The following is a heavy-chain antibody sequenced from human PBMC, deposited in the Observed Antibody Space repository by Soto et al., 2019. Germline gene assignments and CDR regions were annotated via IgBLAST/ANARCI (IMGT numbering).Heavy chain of an antibody. CDR3: AEGWFGLFDP. Sequence: GGSLRLSCAASGLTVSGYWMSWVRQAPGKGLEWVANIKQDGSEKYYVDSVKGRFTISRDNAKNSLYLQMNSLRAEDTAVYYCAEGWFGLFDPWGQGTLVTVSS. CDR2: IKQDGSEK. CDR1: GLTVSGYW. D-gene: IGHD3-10*01. J-gene: IGHJ5*02. V-gene: IGHV3-7*01.